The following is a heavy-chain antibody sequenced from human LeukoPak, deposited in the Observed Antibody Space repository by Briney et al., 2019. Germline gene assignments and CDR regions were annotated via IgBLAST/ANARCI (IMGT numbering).Heavy chain of an antibody. D-gene: IGHD1-26*01. Sequence: SETLSLTCTVSGDSMNGLSWSWIRQPPGKELEWIGYISYSGSTNYNPSLKSRLTISVDTSKNQFSLKLTSVTAADTAVYYCARYTGTYGYYGMDVWGQGTTVTVSS. J-gene: IGHJ6*02. CDR2: ISYSGST. CDR1: GDSMNGLS. V-gene: IGHV4-59*11. CDR3: ARYTGTYGYYGMDV.